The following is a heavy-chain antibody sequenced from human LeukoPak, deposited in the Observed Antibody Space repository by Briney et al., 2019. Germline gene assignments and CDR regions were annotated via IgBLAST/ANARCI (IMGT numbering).Heavy chain of an antibody. CDR3: ARVLTPYYYDSSGYWGGGFDY. V-gene: IGHV3-66*01. CDR1: GITVSSNY. CDR2: IFDGGTP. D-gene: IGHD3-22*01. J-gene: IGHJ4*02. Sequence: GGSLRLSCAASGITVSSNYMSWVRQAPGKGLEWVSVIFDGGTPYYADSVKGRFTISRDSFENRLYLQMNSLRAEDTAVYYCARVLTPYYYDSSGYWGGGFDYWGQGTLVTVSS.